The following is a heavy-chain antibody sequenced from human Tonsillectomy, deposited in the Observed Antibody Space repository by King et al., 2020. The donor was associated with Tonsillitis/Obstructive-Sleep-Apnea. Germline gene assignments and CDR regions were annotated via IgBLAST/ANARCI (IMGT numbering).Heavy chain of an antibody. CDR3: ARGDYSSSPFDY. D-gene: IGHD6-6*01. J-gene: IGHJ4*02. CDR1: GGSISSYY. V-gene: IGHV4-59*01. Sequence: VQLQESGPGLVKPSETLSLSCTVSGGSISSYYWSWIRQPPGKGLEWIGYIYYSGSTNYNPSLKSRVTISVDTSKNQFSLKLSSVTAADTAVYYCARGDYSSSPFDYWGLGTLVTVSS. CDR2: IYYSGST.